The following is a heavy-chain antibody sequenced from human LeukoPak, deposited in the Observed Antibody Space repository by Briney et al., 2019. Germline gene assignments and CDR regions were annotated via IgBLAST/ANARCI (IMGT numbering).Heavy chain of an antibody. Sequence: GASVKVSCKASGYTFTSYYMHWVRQAPGQGLEWMGIINPSGGSTSYAQKFQGRVTMTRDTSTSTVYMELSSLSSEDTAVYYCARAASYCSSTSCPLGYWGQGTLVTVSS. V-gene: IGHV1-46*01. J-gene: IGHJ4*02. CDR1: GYTFTSYY. CDR3: ARAASYCSSTSCPLGY. D-gene: IGHD2-2*01. CDR2: INPSGGST.